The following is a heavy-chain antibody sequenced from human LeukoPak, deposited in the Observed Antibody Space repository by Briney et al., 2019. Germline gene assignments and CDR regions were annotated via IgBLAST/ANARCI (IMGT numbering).Heavy chain of an antibody. Sequence: SETLSLTCTVSGGSISSGSYYWSWIRQPAGKGLEWIGRIHTSGSTNYNPSLKSRVTISVDTSKNQFSLKLSSVTAADTAVYYCARTIKDYYMDVWGKGTTVTVSS. V-gene: IGHV4-61*02. CDR2: IHTSGST. CDR3: ARTIKDYYMDV. CDR1: GGSISSGSYY. J-gene: IGHJ6*03.